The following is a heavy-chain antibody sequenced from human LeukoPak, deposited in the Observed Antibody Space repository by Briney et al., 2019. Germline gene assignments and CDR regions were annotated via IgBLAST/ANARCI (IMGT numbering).Heavy chain of an antibody. CDR2: ISSSSSYI. Sequence: GGSLRLSCAASGFTFSSYSMNWVRQAPGKGLDWVSSISSSSSYIYYADSVKGRFTISRDNAKNSLYLQMNSLRAEDTAVYYCARGYCSGGSCYPRTWGQGTLVTVSS. J-gene: IGHJ5*02. CDR3: ARGYCSGGSCYPRT. CDR1: GFTFSSYS. V-gene: IGHV3-21*01. D-gene: IGHD2-15*01.